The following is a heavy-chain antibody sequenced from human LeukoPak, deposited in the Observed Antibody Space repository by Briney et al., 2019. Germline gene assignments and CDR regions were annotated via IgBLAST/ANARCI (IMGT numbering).Heavy chain of an antibody. CDR1: GFTFSGSA. CDR3: AYGWFDP. CDR2: IRSKANSYAT. V-gene: IGHV3-73*01. D-gene: IGHD4-17*01. J-gene: IGHJ5*02. Sequence: PGGSLRLSCAASGFTFSGSAMHWVRQASGEGLEWVGRIRSKANSYATAYAASVKGRFTIFRDDSKNTAYLQMNSLKTEDTAVYYCAYGWFDPWGQGTLVTVSS.